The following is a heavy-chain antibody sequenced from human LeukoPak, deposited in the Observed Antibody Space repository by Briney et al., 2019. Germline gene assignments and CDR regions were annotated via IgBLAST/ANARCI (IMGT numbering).Heavy chain of an antibody. CDR2: ISYDGSNK. J-gene: IGHJ4*02. Sequence: GGSLRLSCAASGFTFSSYAMHWVRQAPGKGLEWVAVISYDGSNKYYADSVKGRFTISRDNSKNTLYLQMNSLRAGDTAVYYCAKASGWGQGTLVTVSS. CDR1: GFTFSSYA. CDR3: AKASG. V-gene: IGHV3-30-3*01.